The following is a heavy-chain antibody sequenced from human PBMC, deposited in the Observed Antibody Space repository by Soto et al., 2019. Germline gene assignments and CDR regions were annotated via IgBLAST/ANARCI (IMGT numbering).Heavy chain of an antibody. CDR3: ARATNEDWFDP. J-gene: IGHJ5*02. V-gene: IGHV4-30-2*01. CDR1: GGSITSGGHT. Sequence: SETLSLTCAVSGGSITSGGHTWNWIRQPPGEGLEWIGYIYHSGSTYYNPSLKSRVTISVDGFKDQFSLKLTSVTAADTAVYYCARATNEDWFDPWGQGTLVTVSS. CDR2: IYHSGST. D-gene: IGHD1-1*01.